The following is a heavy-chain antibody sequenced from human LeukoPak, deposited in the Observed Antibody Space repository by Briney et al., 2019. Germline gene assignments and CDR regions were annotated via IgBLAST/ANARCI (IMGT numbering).Heavy chain of an antibody. CDR1: GFTFSDYY. V-gene: IGHV3-11*01. CDR2: ISSSGSTI. CDR3: ARGLWFGELSAELDY. J-gene: IGHJ4*02. D-gene: IGHD3-10*01. Sequence: PGGSLRLSCAASGFTFSDYYMSWIRQAPGKGLEWVSYISSSGSTIYYADPVKGRFTISRDNAKNSLYLQMNSLRAEDTAVYYCARGLWFGELSAELDYWGQGTLVTVSS.